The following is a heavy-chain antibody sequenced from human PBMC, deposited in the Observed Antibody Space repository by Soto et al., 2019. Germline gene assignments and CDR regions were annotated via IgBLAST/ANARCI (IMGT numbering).Heavy chain of an antibody. D-gene: IGHD6-13*01. J-gene: IGHJ6*02. CDR3: ARVPGYSSPYYGMDV. CDR2: IYYSGST. CDR1: RGSISSGVYY. V-gene: IGHV4-30-4*01. Sequence: QVQLQESGPGLVKPSQTLSLTCTVSRGSISSGVYYWSWIRQPPGKGLEWIGYIYYSGSTYYNPSLKSRVTISVDTSKNQFSLKLSSVTAADMAVYYCARVPGYSSPYYGMDVWGQGTTVTVSS.